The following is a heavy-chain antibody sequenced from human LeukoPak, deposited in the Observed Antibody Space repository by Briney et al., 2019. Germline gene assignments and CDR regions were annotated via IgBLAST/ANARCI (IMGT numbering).Heavy chain of an antibody. Sequence: SGTLSLTCTVSGGSISSSSYYWGWIRQRPGKGLEWIGSIYYSATTYYNPSLKSRVSISVDTSKNQFSLKLSSVSAADTAVYYCARSSGYLFDPWGQGILVTVTS. CDR3: ARSSGYLFDP. CDR1: GGSISSSSYY. CDR2: IYYSATT. V-gene: IGHV4-39*01. J-gene: IGHJ5*02. D-gene: IGHD3-22*01.